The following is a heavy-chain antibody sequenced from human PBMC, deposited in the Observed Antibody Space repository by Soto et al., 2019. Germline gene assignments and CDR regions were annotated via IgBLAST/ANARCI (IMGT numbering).Heavy chain of an antibody. CDR3: ARDAYCSSTSCYDLGGMDV. J-gene: IGHJ6*02. CDR1: GFTFSSYG. Sequence: QVQLVESGGGVVQPGRSLRLSCAASGFTFSSYGMHWVRQAPGKGLEWGAVIWYDGSNKYYADSVKGRFTISRDNSKNTLYLHMNSLRAEDTAVYYCARDAYCSSTSCYDLGGMDVWGQGTTVTVSS. CDR2: IWYDGSNK. D-gene: IGHD2-2*01. V-gene: IGHV3-33*01.